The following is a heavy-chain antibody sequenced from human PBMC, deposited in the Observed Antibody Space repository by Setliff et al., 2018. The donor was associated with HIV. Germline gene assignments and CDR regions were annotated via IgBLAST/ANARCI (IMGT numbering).Heavy chain of an antibody. CDR2: IYTSGST. V-gene: IGHV4-61*09. D-gene: IGHD6-6*01. CDR3: ARGSSSGLYYYYYYMDV. J-gene: IGHJ6*03. CDR1: SGSIHIGSYY. Sequence: SETLSLTCIVSSGSIHIGSYYWSWIRQPVGKGLEWIGHIYTSGSTNYNPSLKSRVTISVDTSKNQFSLKLSSVTAADTAVYYCARGSSSGLYYYYYYMDVWGKGTTVTVSS.